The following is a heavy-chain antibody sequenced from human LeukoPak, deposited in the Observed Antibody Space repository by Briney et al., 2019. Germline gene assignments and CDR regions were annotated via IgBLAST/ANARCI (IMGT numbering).Heavy chain of an antibody. CDR2: FDPEDGET. Sequence: ASVKVSCKVSGYTLTELSMHWVRQAPGKGLEWMGGFDPEDGETIYAQKFQGRVTMTEDRSTDTAYMELSSLRSEDTAVYYCATDISYGDYGHDAFDIWGQGTMATVSS. CDR3: ATDISYGDYGHDAFDI. CDR1: GYTLTELS. J-gene: IGHJ3*02. D-gene: IGHD4-17*01. V-gene: IGHV1-24*01.